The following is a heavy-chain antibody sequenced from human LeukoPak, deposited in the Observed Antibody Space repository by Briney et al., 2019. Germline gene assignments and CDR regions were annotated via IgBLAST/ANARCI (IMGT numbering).Heavy chain of an antibody. J-gene: IGHJ4*02. CDR2: ISGYNGHP. CDR1: GYTFTNYG. CDR3: ARESQIRYYYDRSGYYYGALDY. V-gene: IGHV1-18*01. Sequence: ASVKVSCTASGYTFTNYGISWVRQAPGQGLEWMGWISGYNGHPNYAEKLQGRVTMTTDTSTSTAYMELRSLRSDDTAVFYCARESQIRYYYDRSGYYYGALDYWGQGSLVTVSS. D-gene: IGHD3-22*01.